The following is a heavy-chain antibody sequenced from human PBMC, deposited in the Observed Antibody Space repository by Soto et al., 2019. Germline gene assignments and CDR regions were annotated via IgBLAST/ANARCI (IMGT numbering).Heavy chain of an antibody. J-gene: IGHJ5*02. CDR2: ISFDGSNK. D-gene: IGHD4-17*01. Sequence: QVQLVESGGGVVQPGRSLRLSCAASGFTFSSYAMHGVRQAPGKGLEWVAVISFDGSNKYYADSVKGRFTISRDNSKNTLYLQMNSLRAEDTAVYYCARADYGDYVSLWLGRGNWFDPWGQGTLVTVSS. CDR3: ARADYGDYVSLWLGRGNWFDP. V-gene: IGHV3-30-3*01. CDR1: GFTFSSYA.